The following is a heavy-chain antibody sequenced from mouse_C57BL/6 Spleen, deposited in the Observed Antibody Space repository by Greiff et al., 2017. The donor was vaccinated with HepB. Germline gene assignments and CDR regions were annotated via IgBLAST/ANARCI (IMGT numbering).Heavy chain of an antibody. CDR3: AKGGGGGSSYLYAMDY. J-gene: IGHJ4*01. Sequence: VQLQQSGPELVKPGASVKISCKASGYTFTDYYMNWVKQSHGKSLEWIGDINPNNGGTSYNQKFKGKATLTVDKSSSTAYMELRSLTSEDSAVYYCAKGGGGGSSYLYAMDYWGQGTSVTVSS. D-gene: IGHD1-1*01. CDR2: INPNNGGT. V-gene: IGHV1-26*01. CDR1: GYTFTDYY.